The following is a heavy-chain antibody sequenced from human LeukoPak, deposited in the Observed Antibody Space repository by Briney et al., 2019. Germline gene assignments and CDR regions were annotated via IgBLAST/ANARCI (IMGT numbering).Heavy chain of an antibody. CDR3: ARVGRYDAFDI. Sequence: PSETLSLTCTVSGGSIGTYYWSWIRQPPGKGLEWIGYIYYSGSTNYNPSLKSRVTISVDTSKNQFSLKLSSVTAADTAVYYCARVGRYDAFDIWGQGTMVTVSS. V-gene: IGHV4-59*01. D-gene: IGHD3-9*01. CDR2: IYYSGST. J-gene: IGHJ3*02. CDR1: GGSIGTYY.